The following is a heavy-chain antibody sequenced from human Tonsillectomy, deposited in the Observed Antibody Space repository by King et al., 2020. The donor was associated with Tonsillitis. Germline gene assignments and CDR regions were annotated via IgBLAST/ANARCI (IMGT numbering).Heavy chain of an antibody. CDR1: GYTFTDYF. CDR2: INPHSGDT. CDR3: ARDLLEAVAVCFFAS. J-gene: IGHJ5*01. D-gene: IGHD6-19*01. V-gene: IGHV1-2*02. Sequence: QLVQSGAEVKKPGASVKVPCKASGYTFTDYFMHWVRQAPGQGLEWMGWINPHSGDTHYAQKFQGRVTMTRDTSISTAYMELSSLRSDDTAVFYCARDLLEAVAVCFFASWGQGTLVTVSS.